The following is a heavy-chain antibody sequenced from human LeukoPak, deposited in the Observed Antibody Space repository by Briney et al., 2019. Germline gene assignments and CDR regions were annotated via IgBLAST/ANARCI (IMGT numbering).Heavy chain of an antibody. CDR2: IYPGDSDT. V-gene: IGHV5-51*01. CDR3: ARHLTGGDYYYYYMDV. D-gene: IGHD3-16*01. J-gene: IGHJ6*03. CDR1: GYSFTSYW. Sequence: GESLKISCKGSGYSFTSYWIGWVRQMPGKGLEWMGIIYPGDSDTRYSPSFQGQVTISADKSISTAYLQWSSLKASDTAMYYCARHLTGGDYYYYYMDVWGKGTTVTISS.